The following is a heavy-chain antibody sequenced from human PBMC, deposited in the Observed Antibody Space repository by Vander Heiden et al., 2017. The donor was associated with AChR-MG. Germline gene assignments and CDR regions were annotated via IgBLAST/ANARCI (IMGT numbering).Heavy chain of an antibody. D-gene: IGHD6-13*01. CDR3: ATIAAREYNWFDP. CDR1: GYSVTSYW. J-gene: IGHJ5*02. CDR2: IYPGDSDT. Sequence: EVQLVQSGAEVKKPGESLKLSCKGSGYSVTSYWIGWVRQMPGKGLEWMGIIYPGDSDTRYSPSFQGQVTISADKSISTAYLQWSSLKASDTAMYYCATIAAREYNWFDPWGQGTLVTVSS. V-gene: IGHV5-51*01.